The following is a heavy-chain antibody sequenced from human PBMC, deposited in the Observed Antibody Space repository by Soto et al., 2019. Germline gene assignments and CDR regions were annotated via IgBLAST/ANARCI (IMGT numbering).Heavy chain of an antibody. D-gene: IGHD6-19*01. CDR1: GFTFSSYW. Sequence: EVQLVESGGGLVQPGGSLRLSCAASGFTFSSYWMHWVRQAPGKGLVWVSRINSDGSSTSYADSVKGRFTISRDNAKNTRYLQMTSLGAEDTAVYYWAVAVAGPTAIGYWGQGTLVTVSS. V-gene: IGHV3-74*01. CDR2: INSDGSST. J-gene: IGHJ4*02. CDR3: AVAVAGPTAIGY.